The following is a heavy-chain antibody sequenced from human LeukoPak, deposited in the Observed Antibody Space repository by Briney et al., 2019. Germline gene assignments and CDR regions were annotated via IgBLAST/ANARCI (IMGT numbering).Heavy chain of an antibody. CDR3: ARGRDSRGYQFKGFDY. Sequence: SETLSLTCTVSGGSISSGSYYWGWIRQPPGKGLEWIGSIYYSGSTYYNPSLKSRVTISVDTSKNQFSLRLSSVTAADTAVYYCARGRDSRGYQFKGFDYWGQGTLVTVSS. J-gene: IGHJ4*02. CDR2: IYYSGST. CDR1: GGSISSGSYY. V-gene: IGHV4-39*01. D-gene: IGHD3-22*01.